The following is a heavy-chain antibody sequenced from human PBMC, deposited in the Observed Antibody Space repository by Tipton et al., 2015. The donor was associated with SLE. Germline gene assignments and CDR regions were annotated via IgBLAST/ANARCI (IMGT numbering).Heavy chain of an antibody. J-gene: IGHJ6*02. V-gene: IGHV3-66*01. CDR2: LRSGGSI. CDR1: GFTVTSYF. CDR3: ARDQGGDHYGMDV. D-gene: IGHD3-16*01. Sequence: GSLRLSCAASGFTVTSYFMTWVRQAPGKGLEWVSALRSGGSIYYADSVRGRFTFSSDNSKNTLYLETNSLRVEDTAVYYCARDQGGDHYGMDVWGQGTTVTVSS.